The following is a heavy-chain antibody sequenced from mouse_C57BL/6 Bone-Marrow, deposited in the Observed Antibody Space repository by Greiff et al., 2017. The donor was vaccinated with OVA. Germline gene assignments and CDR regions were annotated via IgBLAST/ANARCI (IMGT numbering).Heavy chain of an antibody. CDR2: IYPRSGNT. J-gene: IGHJ2*01. CDR1: GYTFTSYG. D-gene: IGHD2-5*01. Sequence: QVQLKQSGAELARPGASVKLSCKASGYTFTSYGISWVKQRTGQGLEWIGEIYPRSGNTYYNEKFKGKATLTADKSSSTAYMELRSLTSEDSAVYFCARKTIVSYFDYWGQGTTLTVSS. CDR3: ARKTIVSYFDY. V-gene: IGHV1-81*01.